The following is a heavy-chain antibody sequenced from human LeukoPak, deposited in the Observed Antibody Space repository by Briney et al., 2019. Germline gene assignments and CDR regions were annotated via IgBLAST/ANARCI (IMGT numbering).Heavy chain of an antibody. CDR3: ARGDDFSGDH. D-gene: IGHD1-1*01. J-gene: IGHJ4*02. CDR2: IHPEGNEK. Sequence: PGGSLRLSCAVSGFTFSNFWMSWEREAPGRGLEWVANIHPEGNEKYHVESVKGRFTISRDNTKNLLFLQMNALRVEDTAVYYCARGDDFSGDHWGLGTLVTVSS. V-gene: IGHV3-7*04. CDR1: GFTFSNFW.